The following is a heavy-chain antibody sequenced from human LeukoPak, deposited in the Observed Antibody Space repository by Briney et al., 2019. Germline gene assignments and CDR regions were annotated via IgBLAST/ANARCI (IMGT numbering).Heavy chain of an antibody. CDR2: ITGSGGNT. D-gene: IGHD3-9*01. CDR3: AKWGDYDVLTGYYVSDY. V-gene: IGHV3-23*01. CDR1: GFTFSNHA. J-gene: IGHJ4*02. Sequence: GASLRLSCAASGFTFSNHAMSWVRQAPGKGLEWVSAITGSGGNTYYADSVKGRFTISRDNSKNTVFLQMNSLRAEYTAVYYCAKWGDYDVLTGYYVSDYWGQGTLVTVSS.